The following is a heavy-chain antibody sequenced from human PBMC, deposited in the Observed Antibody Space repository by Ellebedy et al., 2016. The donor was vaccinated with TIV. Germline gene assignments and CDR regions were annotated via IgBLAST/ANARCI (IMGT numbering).Heavy chain of an antibody. Sequence: GSLRLXXTVSGGSISSYYWSWIRQPAGKGLEWIGYIYYSGSTNYNPSLKSRVTISVDTSKNQFSLKLSSVTAADTAVYYCARDRGPWGQGTLVTVSS. CDR3: ARDRGP. CDR2: IYYSGST. J-gene: IGHJ5*02. D-gene: IGHD3-10*01. V-gene: IGHV4-59*01. CDR1: GGSISSYY.